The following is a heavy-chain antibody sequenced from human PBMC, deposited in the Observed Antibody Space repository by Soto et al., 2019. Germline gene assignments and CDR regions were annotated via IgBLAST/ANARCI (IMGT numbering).Heavy chain of an antibody. CDR3: ARGYYDILTGYYRDIDY. Sequence: QVQLVQSGAEVKKPGSSVKVSCKASGGTFSSYTISWVRQAPGQGLEWMGRIIPILGIANYAQKFQGRVTITADKSTSTAFMELSSLRSEDTAVYYCARGYYDILTGYYRDIDYWGQGTLVTVSS. CDR2: IIPILGIA. CDR1: GGTFSSYT. D-gene: IGHD3-9*01. J-gene: IGHJ4*02. V-gene: IGHV1-69*02.